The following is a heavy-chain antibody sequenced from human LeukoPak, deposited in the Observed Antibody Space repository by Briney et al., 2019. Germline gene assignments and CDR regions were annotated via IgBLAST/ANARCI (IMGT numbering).Heavy chain of an antibody. CDR2: IYPGDSDP. CDR3: ARLGSSWAYYYYGMDV. Sequence: GESLKISCKGSGYSFTSYWIGWVRQMPGKGLGWMGIIYPGDSDPRYSPSFQGQVTISADKSISTAYLQWSSLKASDTAMYYCARLGSSWAYYYYGMDVWGQGTTVTVSS. D-gene: IGHD6-13*01. V-gene: IGHV5-51*01. J-gene: IGHJ6*02. CDR1: GYSFTSYW.